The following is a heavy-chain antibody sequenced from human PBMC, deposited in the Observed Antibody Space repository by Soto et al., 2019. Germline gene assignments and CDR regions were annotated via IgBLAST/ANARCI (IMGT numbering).Heavy chain of an antibody. CDR1: GFTFSDSW. CDR2: IKPDESEK. D-gene: IGHD4-4*01. V-gene: IGHV3-7*01. Sequence: EVHLVESGGGLVQPGGSLRLSCTASGFTFSDSWMTWVRQAPGKGLEWVARIKPDESEKKYADSVKRRFSISRDNAKNSMYLQMDSLRGEDTAVYYCVRGGSNYASWGQGTLVTVSS. CDR3: VRGGSNYAS. J-gene: IGHJ5*02.